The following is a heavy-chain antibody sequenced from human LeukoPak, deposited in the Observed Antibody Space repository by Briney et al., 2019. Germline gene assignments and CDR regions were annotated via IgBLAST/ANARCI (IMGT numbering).Heavy chain of an antibody. CDR1: GFTFSSYA. CDR2: ISGSGGST. CDR3: ATRRGSYFDY. D-gene: IGHD3-10*01. V-gene: IGHV3-23*01. J-gene: IGHJ4*02. Sequence: GGSLRLSSAASGFTFSSYAMSWVRQAPGKGLEWVSAISGSGGSTYYADSVKGRFTISRDNSKNTLYLQMNSLRAEDTAVYYCATRRGSYFDYWGQGTLVTVSS.